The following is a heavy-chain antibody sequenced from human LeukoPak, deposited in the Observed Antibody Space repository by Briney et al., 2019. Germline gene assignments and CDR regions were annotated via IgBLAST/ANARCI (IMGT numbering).Heavy chain of an antibody. CDR2: IYYSGST. CDR1: GGSISSYY. D-gene: IGHD6-6*01. CDR3: AAIEYSSSSAFDY. V-gene: IGHV4-59*01. J-gene: IGHJ4*02. Sequence: SETLSLTCTVSGGSISSYYWSWIRQPPGKGLEWIGYIYYSGSTNYNPSLKSRVTISVDTSKNQFSLKLSSVTAADTAVYYCAAIEYSSSSAFDYWGQGTLVTVSS.